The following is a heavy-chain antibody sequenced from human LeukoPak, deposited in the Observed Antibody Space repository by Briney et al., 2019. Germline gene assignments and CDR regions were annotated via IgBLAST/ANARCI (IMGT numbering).Heavy chain of an antibody. CDR2: ISSSSSTI. CDR1: GFTFSSYS. V-gene: IGHV3-48*01. Sequence: GGSLRLSCAASGFTFSSYSMNWVRQAPGKGLEWVSYISSSSSTIYYADSVKGRFTISRDNAKNTLYLQMNCLRAEDTAVYYCAKAPPDYYYYYYMDVWGKGTTVTVSS. J-gene: IGHJ6*03. CDR3: AKAPPDYYYYYYMDV.